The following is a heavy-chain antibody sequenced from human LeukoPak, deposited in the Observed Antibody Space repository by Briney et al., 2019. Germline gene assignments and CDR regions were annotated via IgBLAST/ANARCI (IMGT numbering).Heavy chain of an antibody. CDR2: IYYSGST. V-gene: IGHV4-59*01. CDR1: GGSISSYY. J-gene: IGHJ4*02. CDR3: ARGPLWKVGFDY. D-gene: IGHD1-26*01. Sequence: PSETLSLTCTVSGGSISSYYWSWIRQPPGKGLEWIGYIYYSGSTNYNPSLKSRVTISVDTSKNQFSLKLSSVTAADTAVYYCARGPLWKVGFDYWGQGTLVTVSS.